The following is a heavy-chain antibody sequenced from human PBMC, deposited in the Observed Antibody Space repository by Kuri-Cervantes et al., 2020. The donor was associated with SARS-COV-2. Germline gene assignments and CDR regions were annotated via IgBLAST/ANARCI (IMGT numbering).Heavy chain of an antibody. D-gene: IGHD6-13*01. J-gene: IGHJ5*02. CDR3: ARDGPAADGTLPS. Sequence: SETLSLTCAISGDSVSSNSAAWNWIRQSPSRGLEWLGRTYYRSKWYNDYAVSVKSRITIKPDTSKNQFSLQLNSVTPEDTAVYYCARDGPAADGTLPSWGQGTLVTVSS. V-gene: IGHV6-1*01. CDR1: GDSVSSNSAA. CDR2: TYYRSKWYN.